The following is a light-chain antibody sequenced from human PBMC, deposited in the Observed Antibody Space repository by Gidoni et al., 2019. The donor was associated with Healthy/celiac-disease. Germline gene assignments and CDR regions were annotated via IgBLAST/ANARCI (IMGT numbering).Light chain of an antibody. V-gene: IGKV1-39*01. CDR2: AAS. Sequence: DIQMTQSPSSLSAPVGDRVSSTCRASQSISSYLNWYQQKPGKAPKLLIYAASSLQSGVPARFSGSGSGTDFTLTISRLQPEDVAAYYCQQGYSTPLTFGGGTKVEIK. CDR3: QQGYSTPLT. CDR1: QSISSY. J-gene: IGKJ4*01.